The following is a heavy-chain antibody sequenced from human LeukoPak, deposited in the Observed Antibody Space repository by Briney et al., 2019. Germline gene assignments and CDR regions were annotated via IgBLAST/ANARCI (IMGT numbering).Heavy chain of an antibody. CDR3: AREIDEGFDY. Sequence: PGGSLRLSCAASGFTFSSYSMNWVRQAPGKGLEWVSSISSSSSYIYYADSVKGRFTLSRDNAKHSLYLQMNSLRAEDTAVYYCAREIDEGFDYWGQGSLVTVSS. V-gene: IGHV3-21*01. CDR2: ISSSSSYI. J-gene: IGHJ4*02. CDR1: GFTFSSYS.